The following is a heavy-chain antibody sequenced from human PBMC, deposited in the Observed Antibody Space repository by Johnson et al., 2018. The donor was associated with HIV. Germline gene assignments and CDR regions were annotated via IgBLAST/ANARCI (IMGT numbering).Heavy chain of an antibody. J-gene: IGHJ3*02. CDR3: ARDGRFGNLHAFDI. CDR1: GFIFNNYW. CDR2: INTDGSYA. D-gene: IGHD3-10*01. Sequence: VQLVESGGGVVQPGGSLRLSCAASGFIFNNYWMHWVRQTPGKGLVWVSRINTDGSYATYADPVQGRFTITRDNAKNSLNLQMNSLRAEDTALYYCARDGRFGNLHAFDIWGQGTMVTVSS. V-gene: IGHV3-74*03.